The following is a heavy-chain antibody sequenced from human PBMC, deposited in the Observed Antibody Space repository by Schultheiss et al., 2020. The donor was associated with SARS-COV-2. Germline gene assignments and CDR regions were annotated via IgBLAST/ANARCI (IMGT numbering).Heavy chain of an antibody. Sequence: SETVSLTCTVSGGSVSSGSYYWSWIRQPPGKGLEWIGYIYYSGSTNYNPSLKSRVTMSVDTSKNQFSLKLSSVTAADTAVYYCASHFSYCSGGSCYTFDYWGQGTLVTVSS. CDR3: ASHFSYCSGGSCYTFDY. J-gene: IGHJ4*02. CDR2: IYYSGST. D-gene: IGHD2-15*01. V-gene: IGHV4-61*01. CDR1: GGSVSSGSYY.